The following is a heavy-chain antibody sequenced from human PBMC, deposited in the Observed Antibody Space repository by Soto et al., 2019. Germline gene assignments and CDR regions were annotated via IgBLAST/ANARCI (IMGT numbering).Heavy chain of an antibody. J-gene: IGHJ4*02. CDR3: AKGPTDGY. CDR1: GFTFGRYV. V-gene: IGHV3-23*01. Sequence: EVQLLESEGGLVQPGGSLRLSCAASGFTFGRYVMNWVRQAPGKGLEWVSSITNSGDSTYYAGSGKGRFTISRDNSKNILYLQMNSLRAEDTAVYYCAKGPTDGYWGQGTLVTVSS. CDR2: ITNSGDST.